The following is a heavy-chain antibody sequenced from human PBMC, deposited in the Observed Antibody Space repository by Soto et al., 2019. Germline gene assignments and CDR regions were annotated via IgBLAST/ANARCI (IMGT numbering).Heavy chain of an antibody. D-gene: IGHD3-3*01. CDR3: ASNDFLEVY. Sequence: QVQLVQSGAEVKKPGSSVKVSCKASGGTFSSYTISWVRQAPGQGLEWMGGIITVFGTTHYAQEFQGRVTITADESTSTAYMELSSLRSEDTAVYHCASNDFLEVYWGQGTLITVSS. CDR2: IITVFGTT. CDR1: GGTFSSYT. V-gene: IGHV1-69*12. J-gene: IGHJ4*02.